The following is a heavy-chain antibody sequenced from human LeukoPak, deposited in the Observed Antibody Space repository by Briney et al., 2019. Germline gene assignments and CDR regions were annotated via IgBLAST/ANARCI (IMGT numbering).Heavy chain of an antibody. CDR3: ARDCSGGSCYSMGDYFDY. J-gene: IGHJ4*02. D-gene: IGHD2-15*01. CDR1: GFTFSSYG. Sequence: GGSLRLSCAGSGFTFSSYGMHWVRQAPGKGLEWVAVISYDGSNKYYADSVKGRFTISRDNSKNTLYLQMNSLRAEDTAVYYCARDCSGGSCYSMGDYFDYWGQGTLVTVSS. CDR2: ISYDGSNK. V-gene: IGHV3-30*03.